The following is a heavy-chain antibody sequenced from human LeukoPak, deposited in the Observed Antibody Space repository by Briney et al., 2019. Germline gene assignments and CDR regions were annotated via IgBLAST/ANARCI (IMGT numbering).Heavy chain of an antibody. CDR1: GGSISSSSYY. V-gene: IGHV4-39*07. CDR3: ARGRIVRYFDWLSKYYFDY. Sequence: TSETLSLTCTVSGGSISSSSYYWGWIRQPPGKGLEWIGSIYYSGSTYYNPSLKSRVTISVDTSKNQFSLKLSSVTAADTAVYYCARGRIVRYFDWLSKYYFDYWGQGTLVTVSS. D-gene: IGHD3-9*01. CDR2: IYYSGST. J-gene: IGHJ4*02.